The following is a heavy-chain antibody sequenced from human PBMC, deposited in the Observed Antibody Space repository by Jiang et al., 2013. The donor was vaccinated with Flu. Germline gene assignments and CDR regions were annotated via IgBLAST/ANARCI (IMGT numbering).Heavy chain of an antibody. D-gene: IGHD1-1*01. CDR2: IDPSDSYS. J-gene: IGHJ5*02. V-gene: IGHV5-10-1*01. CDR3: ARHNGASAHQRSLPGNNWFDP. CDR1: GYSFTSYW. Sequence: GAEVKKPGESLRISCKGSGYSFTSYWISWVRQTPGKGLEWMGRIDPSDSYSNYNPSFQGHVNISVDRSITTAYLQWSSLKASDSAIYYCARHNGASAHQRSLPGNNWFDPWGQGTLVTVSS.